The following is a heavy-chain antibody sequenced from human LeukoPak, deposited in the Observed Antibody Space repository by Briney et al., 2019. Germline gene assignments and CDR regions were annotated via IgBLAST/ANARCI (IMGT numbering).Heavy chain of an antibody. Sequence: GGSLRLSCAASGFTFSSYEMNWVRQAPGKGLEWVSYISSSGSTIYYADSVKGRFTISRDNAKNSLYLQINSLRAEDTAVYYCARARGIDLESRGLDYWGQGTLVTVSS. CDR1: GFTFSSYE. D-gene: IGHD3-10*01. CDR3: ARARGIDLESRGLDY. CDR2: ISSSGSTI. V-gene: IGHV3-48*03. J-gene: IGHJ4*02.